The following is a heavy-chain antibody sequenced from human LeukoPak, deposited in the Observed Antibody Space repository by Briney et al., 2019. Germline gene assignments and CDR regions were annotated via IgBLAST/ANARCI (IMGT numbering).Heavy chain of an antibody. Sequence: PGGSLRLSCAASGFTVSSSYMSWVRQAPGKGLEWVSSISGSGDTTSYADSVKGRFTISRDNSKNTLYLQMNSLRAEDTAVYYCAGRGILTGYYDYFDYWGQGTLVTVSS. J-gene: IGHJ4*02. CDR3: AGRGILTGYYDYFDY. CDR1: GFTVSSSY. CDR2: ISGSGDTT. D-gene: IGHD3-9*01. V-gene: IGHV3-23*01.